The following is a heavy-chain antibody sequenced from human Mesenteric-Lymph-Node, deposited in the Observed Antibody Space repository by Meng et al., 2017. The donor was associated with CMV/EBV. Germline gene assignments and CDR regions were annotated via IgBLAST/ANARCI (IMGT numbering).Heavy chain of an antibody. CDR2: ISGDGSSR. J-gene: IGHJ3*02. V-gene: IGHV3-74*01. D-gene: IGHD7-27*01. CDR1: GFAFSDYA. Sequence: GGSLRLSCAASGFAFSDYAMSWVRQAPGKGLIWVSRISGDGSSRDYADSVKGRFTISRDNAKNTVYLQMNSLRAEDTAVYYCAREEGGTGAEAFDIWGQGTTVTVSS. CDR3: AREEGGTGAEAFDI.